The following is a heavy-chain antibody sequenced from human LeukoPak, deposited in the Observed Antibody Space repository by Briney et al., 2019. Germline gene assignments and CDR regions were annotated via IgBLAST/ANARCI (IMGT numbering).Heavy chain of an antibody. CDR3: AKDTTIPPTYYYDSSGYSGAFDI. CDR1: GFTFDDYA. CDR2: ISWNSGSI. J-gene: IGHJ3*02. Sequence: GGSLRLSCAASGFTFDDYAMHWVRQAPGKGLEWVSGISWNSGSIGYADSVKGRFTISRDNAKNSLYLQMNSLRAEDTALYYCAKDTTIPPTYYYDSSGYSGAFDIWGLGTMVTVSS. V-gene: IGHV3-9*01. D-gene: IGHD3-22*01.